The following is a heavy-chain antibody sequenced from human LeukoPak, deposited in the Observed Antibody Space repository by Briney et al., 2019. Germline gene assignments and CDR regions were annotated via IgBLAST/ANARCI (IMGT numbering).Heavy chain of an antibody. CDR3: ARGNWYFDL. Sequence: SETLSLTCTVSGGSISSYYWSWIRQRPGTGLEWIGYIYYSGSTNYNPSLKSRVSISVDTSKNQFSLKLSSVTAADTAVYYCARGNWYFDLWGRGTLVTVSS. J-gene: IGHJ2*01. CDR2: IYYSGST. CDR1: GGSISSYY. V-gene: IGHV4-59*01.